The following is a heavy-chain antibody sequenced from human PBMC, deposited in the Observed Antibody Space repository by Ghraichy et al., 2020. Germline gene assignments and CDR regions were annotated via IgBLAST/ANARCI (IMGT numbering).Heavy chain of an antibody. CDR3: ARGYSYGYAYYYYGMDV. CDR2: IYHSGST. J-gene: IGHJ6*02. D-gene: IGHD5-18*01. Sequence: SETLSLTCAVSGGSISSSNWWSWVRQPPGKGLEWIGEIYHSGSTNYNPSLKSRVTISVDKSKNQFSLKLSSVTAADTAVYYCARGYSYGYAYYYYGMDVWGQGTTVTVSS. CDR1: GGSISSSNW. V-gene: IGHV4-4*02.